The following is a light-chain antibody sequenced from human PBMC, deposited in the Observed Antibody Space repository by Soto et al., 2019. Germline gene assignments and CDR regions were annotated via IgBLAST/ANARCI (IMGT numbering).Light chain of an antibody. J-gene: IGKJ1*01. CDR2: DAS. V-gene: IGKV1-5*01. CDR3: QRYNAFSQT. CDR1: QSLNNW. Sequence: DIQLTQSPSTLSASVGDRVSITCRASQSLNNWMAWFQQKPGKAPKLLIYDASTLQTGVPSRFSGSGSGTEFTLTISSLQPDDFATYYCQRYNAFSQTFGQGKRVEI.